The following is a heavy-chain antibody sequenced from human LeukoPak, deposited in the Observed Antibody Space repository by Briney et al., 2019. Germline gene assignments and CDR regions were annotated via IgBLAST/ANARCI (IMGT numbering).Heavy chain of an antibody. CDR1: GFTFSSYA. CDR2: ISGSGANT. D-gene: IGHD2-2*01. V-gene: IGHV3-23*01. Sequence: PGGSLRLSCAGSGFTFSSYAMIWVRQAPGKGLEWVSSISGSGANTYYADSVKGRFTISRDNSKNTLYLHMNSLRAEDTAVYYCAKAALRYQLLSSLDYWGQGTLVTVSS. J-gene: IGHJ4*02. CDR3: AKAALRYQLLSSLDY.